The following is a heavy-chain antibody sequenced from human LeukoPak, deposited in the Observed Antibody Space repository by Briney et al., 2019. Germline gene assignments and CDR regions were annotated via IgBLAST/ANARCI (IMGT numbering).Heavy chain of an antibody. D-gene: IGHD6-13*01. CDR1: GDSVSSNSAA. J-gene: IGHJ6*02. CDR2: TYYRSKWYN. Sequence: SQTLSLTCAISGDSVSSNSAAWDWIRLSPSRGLEWLGRTYYRSKWYNDYAVSVESRITINPDTSKNQFSLQLNSVTPEDTAVYYCARWAAGHGMDVWGQGTTVTVS. CDR3: ARWAAGHGMDV. V-gene: IGHV6-1*01.